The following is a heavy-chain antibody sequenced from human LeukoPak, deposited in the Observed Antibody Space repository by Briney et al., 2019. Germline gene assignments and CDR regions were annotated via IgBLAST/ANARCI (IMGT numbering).Heavy chain of an antibody. Sequence: GRSLRLSCGASGFTFSRYGMHWVRQAPAKGLAWVAIIWYDGSNKYYADSVKGRFTISRDNSKNTLYLQMNSLRAEDTAVYYCARDSSTTVTGAFDIWGQGTMVTVSS. CDR1: GFTFSRYG. D-gene: IGHD4-17*01. CDR2: IWYDGSNK. J-gene: IGHJ3*02. CDR3: ARDSSTTVTGAFDI. V-gene: IGHV3-33*01.